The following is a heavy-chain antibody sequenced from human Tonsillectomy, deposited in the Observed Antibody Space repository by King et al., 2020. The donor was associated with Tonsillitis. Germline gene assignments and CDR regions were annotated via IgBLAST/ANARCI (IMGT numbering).Heavy chain of an antibody. CDR1: GYTFTSYG. J-gene: IGHJ4*02. CDR2: ISAYNGNT. V-gene: IGHV1-18*04. Sequence: QLVQSGAEVKKPGASVKVSCKASGYTFTSYGISWVRQAPGQGLEWMGWISAYNGNTNYAQKLQGRVTMTTDTSTSTAYRELRSLRSDDTAVYYCARHYVWCQGNRSYFDYWGQGTLVTVSS. D-gene: IGHD3-16*01. CDR3: ARHYVWCQGNRSYFDY.